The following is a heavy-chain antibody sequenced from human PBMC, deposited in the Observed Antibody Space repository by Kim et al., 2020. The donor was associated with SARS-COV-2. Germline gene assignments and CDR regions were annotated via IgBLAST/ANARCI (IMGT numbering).Heavy chain of an antibody. V-gene: IGHV3-30-3*01. CDR2: ISYDGSNK. J-gene: IGHJ6*02. D-gene: IGHD3-3*01. Sequence: GGSLRLSCAASGFTFSSYAMHWVRQAPGKGLEWVAVISYDGSNKYYADSVKGRFTISRDNSKNTLYLQMNSLRAEDTAVYYCARKFRGRVTIFGVDNYYYGMDVWGQGTTVTVSS. CDR1: GFTFSSYA. CDR3: ARKFRGRVTIFGVDNYYYGMDV.